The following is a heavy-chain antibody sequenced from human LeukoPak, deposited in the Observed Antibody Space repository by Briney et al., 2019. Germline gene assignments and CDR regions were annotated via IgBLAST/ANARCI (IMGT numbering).Heavy chain of an antibody. D-gene: IGHD3-3*01. J-gene: IGHJ4*02. CDR2: IKQDGSEK. CDR1: GFTFSSYA. Sequence: GGSLRLSCAASGFTFSSYAMSWVRQAPGKGLEWVANIKQDGSEKYYVDSVKGRFTISRDNAKNSLYLQMNSLRAEDTAVYYCASEYYDFWSGHYHDYWGQGTLVTVSS. CDR3: ASEYYDFWSGHYHDY. V-gene: IGHV3-7*01.